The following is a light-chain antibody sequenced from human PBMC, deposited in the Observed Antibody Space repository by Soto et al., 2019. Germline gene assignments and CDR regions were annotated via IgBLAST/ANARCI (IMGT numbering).Light chain of an antibody. CDR2: DAS. V-gene: IGKV3-11*01. Sequence: EIVLTQSPATLSLSPGERATLSCRASQSISSYLAWYQQKPDQVPRLLIYDASNRATGIPARFSGSGSGTDFTLTISSLEPEDFAVYYCHQRSTWPFTFGPGTKVDIK. CDR1: QSISSY. CDR3: HQRSTWPFT. J-gene: IGKJ3*01.